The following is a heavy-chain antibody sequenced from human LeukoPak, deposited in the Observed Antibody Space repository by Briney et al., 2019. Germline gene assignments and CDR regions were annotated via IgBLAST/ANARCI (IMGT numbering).Heavy chain of an antibody. Sequence: PGGSLRLSCAASGFTFSTYWMHWVRQAPGKGLLWVARINTDGSSTLYADSAKGRFTISRDNAKSTLYLQMDSLRPEDTAVYYCARVDPTGDGYNCFDSWGQGTLVTVSS. J-gene: IGHJ4*02. CDR1: GFTFSTYW. D-gene: IGHD5-24*01. CDR3: ARVDPTGDGYNCFDS. V-gene: IGHV3-74*01. CDR2: INTDGSST.